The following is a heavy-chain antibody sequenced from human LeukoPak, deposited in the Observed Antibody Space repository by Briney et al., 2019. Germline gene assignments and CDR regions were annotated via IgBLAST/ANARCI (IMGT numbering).Heavy chain of an antibody. D-gene: IGHD3-10*01. CDR2: INHSGST. J-gene: IGHJ5*02. Sequence: PSETLSLTCAVYGGSVSGYYWSWIRQPPGKGLEWIGEINHSGSTNNNPSLKSRVTISVDTSKNQFSLKLSSVTAADTAVYYCARCLQIKKIYGSGNIYWFDPWGQGTLVTVSS. CDR1: GGSVSGYY. CDR3: ARCLQIKKIYGSGNIYWFDP. V-gene: IGHV4-34*01.